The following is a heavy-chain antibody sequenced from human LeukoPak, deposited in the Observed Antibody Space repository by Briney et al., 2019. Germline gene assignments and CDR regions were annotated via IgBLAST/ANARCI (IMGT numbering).Heavy chain of an antibody. V-gene: IGHV1-69*04. J-gene: IGHJ6*02. CDR1: GYTFTNYG. CDR2: IIPILGIA. CDR3: ARDKWCSGGSCYDYYYGMDV. Sequence: ASVKVSCKTSGYTFTNYGVSWVRQAPGQGLEWMGRIIPILGIANYAQKFQGRVTITADKSTTTAYMELSSLRSEDTAVYYCARDKWCSGGSCYDYYYGMDVWGQGTTVTVSS. D-gene: IGHD2-15*01.